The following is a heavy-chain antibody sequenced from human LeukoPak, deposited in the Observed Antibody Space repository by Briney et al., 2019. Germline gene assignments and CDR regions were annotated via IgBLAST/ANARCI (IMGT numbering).Heavy chain of an antibody. CDR3: GRDGLGYRNWIDP. CDR1: GYSISSGYY. CDR2: IYQTGST. J-gene: IGHJ5*02. D-gene: IGHD2-15*01. Sequence: SETLSLTCSVSGYSISSGYYWGWIRQPPGKGLEWIASIYQTGSTYYNPSLKSRVTISVDTSKNQFSLNLRSVTAADTAVYYCGRDGLGYRNWIDPWGQGTLVTVSS. V-gene: IGHV4-38-2*02.